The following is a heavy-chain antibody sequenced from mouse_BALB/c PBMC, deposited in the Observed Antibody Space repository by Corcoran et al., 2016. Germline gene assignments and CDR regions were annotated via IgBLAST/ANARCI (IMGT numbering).Heavy chain of an antibody. CDR2: INPESSTI. CDR3: ARNHNYGLLAY. V-gene: IGHV4-1*02. CDR1: GFDFSRYW. J-gene: IGHJ3*01. D-gene: IGHD1-1*01. Sequence: EVKLLESGGGLVQPGGSLKLSCAASGFDFSRYWMSWVRQAPGKGLEWIGEINPESSTINYTPSLKDKFIILRDNAKNTLYLQMSKVGSEDTALYYGARNHNYGLLAYWGQGTLVTVSA.